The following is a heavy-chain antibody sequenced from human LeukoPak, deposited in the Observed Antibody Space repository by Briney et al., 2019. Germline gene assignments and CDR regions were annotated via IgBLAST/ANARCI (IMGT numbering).Heavy chain of an antibody. CDR1: GFTFSSYW. CDR3: AREQWLTSDAFDI. CDR2: IKQDGSEK. Sequence: GSLRLSYAASGFTFSSYWMSWVRQAPGKGLEWVANIKQDGSEKYYVDSVKGRFTISRDNAKNSLYLQMNSLRAEDTAVYYCAREQWLTSDAFDIWGQGTMVTVSS. D-gene: IGHD6-19*01. J-gene: IGHJ3*02. V-gene: IGHV3-7*01.